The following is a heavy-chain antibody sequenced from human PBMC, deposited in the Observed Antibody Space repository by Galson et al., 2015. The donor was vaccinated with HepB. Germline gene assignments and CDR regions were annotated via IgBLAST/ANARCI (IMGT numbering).Heavy chain of an antibody. D-gene: IGHD3-16*01. CDR2: ISDSGGST. CDR3: ARDWGSNYYYFGMDV. J-gene: IGHJ6*02. Sequence: SLRLSCAASGFTSSSYAMSWVRQAPGKGLERVSGISDSGGSTYYADSVKGRFAISRDDSKNTLYLEVNSLRAEDTAVYHCARDWGSNYYYFGMDVWGQGTTVTVSS. V-gene: IGHV3-23*01. CDR1: GFTSSSYA.